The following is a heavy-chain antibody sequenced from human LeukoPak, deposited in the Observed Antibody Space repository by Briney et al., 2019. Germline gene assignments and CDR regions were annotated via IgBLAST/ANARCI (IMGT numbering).Heavy chain of an antibody. V-gene: IGHV1-18*01. CDR3: ARRRPGEWELRGSPHDYFDC. CDR2: ITAYNGDT. CDR1: GYTFTSYG. Sequence: ASVKVSCKASGYTFTSYGISWVRQAPGQGLEWMGWITAYNGDTNYAQNLQGRVTMTTHTSTTTAYMELRSLRSDDTAVYYCARRRPGEWELRGSPHDYFDCWGQGTLVTVSS. J-gene: IGHJ4*02. D-gene: IGHD1-26*01.